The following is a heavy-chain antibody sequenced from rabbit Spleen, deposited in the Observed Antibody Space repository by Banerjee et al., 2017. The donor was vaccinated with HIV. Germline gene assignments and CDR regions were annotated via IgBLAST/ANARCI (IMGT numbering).Heavy chain of an antibody. CDR2: IDTGSSGFT. Sequence: QSLEESGGGLVQPEGSLTLTCTASGVSFSGDSFSGDSYMCWVRQAPGKGLEWIACIDTGSSGFTYFASWAKGRFTISKTSSTTVTLQMTSLTAADTATYFCARDTGSSFSSYGMDLWGQGTLVTVS. CDR3: ARDTGSSFSSYGMDL. CDR1: GVSFSGDSFSGDSY. J-gene: IGHJ6*01. V-gene: IGHV1S40*01. D-gene: IGHD8-1*01.